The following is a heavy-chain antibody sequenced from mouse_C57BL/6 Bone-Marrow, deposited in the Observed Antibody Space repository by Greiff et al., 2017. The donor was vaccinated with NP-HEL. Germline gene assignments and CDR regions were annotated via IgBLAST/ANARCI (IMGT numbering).Heavy chain of an antibody. J-gene: IGHJ4*01. CDR2: ISYDGSN. V-gene: IGHV3-6*01. CDR3: ARQGWTAQATDDAMDY. D-gene: IGHD3-2*02. Sequence: QSGPGLVKPSQSLSLTCSVTGYSITSGYYWNWIRQFPGNNLEWMGYISYDGSNNYNPSLKNRISITRDTSKNQLFLKLNSVTTEDTATYYCARQGWTAQATDDAMDYWGQGTSVTVSS. CDR1: GYSITSGYY.